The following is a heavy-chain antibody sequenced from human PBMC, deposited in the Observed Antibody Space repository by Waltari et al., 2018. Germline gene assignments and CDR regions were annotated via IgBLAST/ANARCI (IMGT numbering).Heavy chain of an antibody. V-gene: IGHV4-34*01. CDR3: ARARGITMIVVVISTQDAFDI. Sequence: QLQLQESGPGLLKPSETLSLTCAVYGGSFSGYYWSWIRQPPGKGLEWIGEINHSGSTNYNPSLKSRVTISVDTSKNQFSLKLSSVTAADTAVYYCARARGITMIVVVISTQDAFDIWGQGTMVTVSS. CDR2: INHSGST. D-gene: IGHD3-22*01. CDR1: GGSFSGYY. J-gene: IGHJ3*02.